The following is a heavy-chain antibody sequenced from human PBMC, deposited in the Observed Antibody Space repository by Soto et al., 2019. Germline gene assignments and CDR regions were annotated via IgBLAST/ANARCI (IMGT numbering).Heavy chain of an antibody. J-gene: IGHJ4*02. CDR2: IYYSGST. CDR1: GCSISSGDYN. CDR3: AAMIVVVMSTDY. V-gene: IGHV4-30-4*01. Sequence: PSETLSLLSHVSGCSISSGDYNRSWFRQPPGKGLEWIGYIYYSGSTYYNPSLKSRVTISVDTSKNQFSLKLSSVTAADTAVYYCAAMIVVVMSTDYWGQGTLVTVSS. D-gene: IGHD3-22*01.